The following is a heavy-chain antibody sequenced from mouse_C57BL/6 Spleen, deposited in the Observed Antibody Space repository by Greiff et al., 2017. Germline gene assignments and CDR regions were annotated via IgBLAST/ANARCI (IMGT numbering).Heavy chain of an antibody. J-gene: IGHJ4*01. CDR3: ARNYDYDDSRYAMDY. CDR2: IWSGGST. CDR1: GFSLTSSG. D-gene: IGHD2-4*01. V-gene: IGHV2-2*01. Sequence: QVQLKQSGPGLVQPSQSLSITCTVSGFSLTSSGVHWVRQSPGKGLEWLGVIWSGGSTDYNAAFISSLSISKDNSTSQVFFKMNSLQADDTAVYYCARNYDYDDSRYAMDYWGQGTSVTVSS.